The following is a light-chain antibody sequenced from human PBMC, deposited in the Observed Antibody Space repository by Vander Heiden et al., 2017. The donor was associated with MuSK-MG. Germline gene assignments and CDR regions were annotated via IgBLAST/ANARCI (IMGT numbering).Light chain of an antibody. J-gene: IGKJ4*01. V-gene: IGKV3-15*01. CDR2: GAS. CDR1: QSVSSN. Sequence: EIVMTQSPATLSVSPGERATLSCRASQSVSSNLAWYQQKPGQAPRLLIYGASTRATGTPARFSGSGSGTEFTLTISRRQSVDFAVYYCQHNNNWPPLTFGGGTKVEIK. CDR3: QHNNNWPPLT.